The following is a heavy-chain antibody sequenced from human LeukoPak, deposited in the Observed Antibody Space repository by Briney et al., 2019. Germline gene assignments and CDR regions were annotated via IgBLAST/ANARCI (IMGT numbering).Heavy chain of an antibody. V-gene: IGHV3-30*02. D-gene: IGHD6-19*01. Sequence: GGSLRLSCAASGFTFSSYGMHWVRQAPGKGLEWVAFIRYDGSNKYYADSVKGRFTISRDNSKNTLYLHVNSLRAEDTAVYYCAREGASSGWSYYYMDVWGKGTTVTISS. CDR1: GFTFSSYG. CDR2: IRYDGSNK. J-gene: IGHJ6*03. CDR3: AREGASSGWSYYYMDV.